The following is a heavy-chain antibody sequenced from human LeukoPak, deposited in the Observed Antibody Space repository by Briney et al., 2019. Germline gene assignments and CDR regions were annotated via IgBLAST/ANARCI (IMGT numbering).Heavy chain of an antibody. D-gene: IGHD6-19*01. CDR3: TRDKSSGCFD. J-gene: IGHJ4*02. Sequence: PGGSLRLSCAASGFTFSSYWMHWVRQAPGKGLQWVSVIYSGGSTYYADSVKGRFTISRDNSKNTLYLQMNSLRAEDTAVYYCTRDKSSGCFDWGQGTLVTVSS. CDR2: IYSGGST. CDR1: GFTFSSYW. V-gene: IGHV3-53*01.